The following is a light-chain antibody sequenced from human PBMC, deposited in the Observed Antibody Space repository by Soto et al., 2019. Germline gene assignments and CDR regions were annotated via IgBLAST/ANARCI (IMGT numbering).Light chain of an antibody. CDR3: SSSTSTSSLVV. Sequence: QSVMTQPPSVSAAPGQKVTISCSGSSSNIGGNSVSWYQQLPGTAPKLLIYDDDKRPSGIPDRFSGSKSGTSATLGITGFQTGDEATYYCSSSTSTSSLVVFGGGTKLTVL. V-gene: IGLV1-51*01. J-gene: IGLJ2*01. CDR1: SSNIGGNS. CDR2: DDD.